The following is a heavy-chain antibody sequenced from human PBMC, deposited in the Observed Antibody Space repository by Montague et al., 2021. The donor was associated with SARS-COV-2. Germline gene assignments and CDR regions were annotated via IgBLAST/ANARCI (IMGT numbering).Heavy chain of an antibody. CDR2: INHSGST. Sequence: SETLSLTCAVYGGSLSGDHWSWIRQPPGKGLEWIGEINHSGSTNYNPSLKSRVTISVDTSKNQFSLKLSSVTAADTAVYYCARGRRILLWFGELLSGGDYYGMDVWGQGTTVTVSS. V-gene: IGHV4-34*01. D-gene: IGHD3-10*01. CDR3: ARGRRILLWFGELLSGGDYYGMDV. CDR1: GGSLSGDH. J-gene: IGHJ6*02.